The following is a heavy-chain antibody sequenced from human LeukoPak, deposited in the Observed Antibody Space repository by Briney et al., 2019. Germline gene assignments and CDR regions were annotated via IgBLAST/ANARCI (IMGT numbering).Heavy chain of an antibody. CDR1: GGSIRSYY. J-gene: IGHJ4*02. CDR3: AGTGLFFDY. D-gene: IGHD7-27*01. CDR2: MYYSGGT. Sequence: SETLSLTCTVSGGSIRSYYWSWIRQPPGKGLEWIGHMYYSGGTTYNPSLKSRVSISLDTSKKHFSLKLGSVTAADTAVYYCAGTGLFFDYWSQGTLVTVSS. V-gene: IGHV4-59*01.